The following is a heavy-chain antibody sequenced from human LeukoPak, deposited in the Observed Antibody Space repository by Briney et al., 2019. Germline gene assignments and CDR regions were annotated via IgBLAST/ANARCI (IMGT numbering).Heavy chain of an antibody. CDR1: GGSISSNNYF. Sequence: PSETLSLTCTVSGGSISSNNYFWGWIRQPPEKELEWIGSIYDSGSTYYNPSLKSRVTISVDTSKNQFSLKLNSVTAADTAMYYCQSRFLEWLLDYWGQGTLVTVSS. V-gene: IGHV4-39*01. D-gene: IGHD3-3*01. CDR2: IYDSGST. J-gene: IGHJ4*02. CDR3: QSRFLEWLLDY.